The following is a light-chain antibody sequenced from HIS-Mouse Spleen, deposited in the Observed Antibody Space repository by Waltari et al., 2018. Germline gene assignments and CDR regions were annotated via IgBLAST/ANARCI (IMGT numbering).Light chain of an antibody. J-gene: IGLJ1*01. CDR1: SSDVGSYNR. Sequence: QSALTQPPSVSGSPGQSVTISCPGTSSDVGSYNRVSWYQPPPGPAPKLMIYGVRNRPSGVPDRFSGSKSGNTASLTISGLQAEDEADYYCSSYTSSSTVFGTGTKVTVL. CDR3: SSYTSSSTV. V-gene: IGLV2-18*02. CDR2: GVR.